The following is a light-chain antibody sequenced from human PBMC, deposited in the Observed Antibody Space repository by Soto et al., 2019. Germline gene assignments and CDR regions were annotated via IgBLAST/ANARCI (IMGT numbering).Light chain of an antibody. Sequence: EIGMTQSPATLSVSPGERATLSCRASQSVSSNLAWYQQKPGQAPRLLIYGASTRATGIPARFSGSGSGTEFTLTISSLQSEDFAVYYCQQYNNWLLTCGPGTKVDIK. V-gene: IGKV3-15*01. CDR2: GAS. CDR3: QQYNNWLLT. J-gene: IGKJ3*01. CDR1: QSVSSN.